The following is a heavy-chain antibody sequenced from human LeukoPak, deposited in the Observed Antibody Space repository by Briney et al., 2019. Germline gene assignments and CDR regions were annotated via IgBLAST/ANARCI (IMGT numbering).Heavy chain of an antibody. CDR2: IYHSGST. Sequence: PSETLSLTCTVFGYSISSGYYWGWIRQPPGKGLEWIGNIYHSGSTYYNPSLKSRVTISVDTSKNQFSVKLSSVTAAYTAVYYCARGGDTRGHYYFKYFQHWGQGTLVTVSS. CDR1: GYSISSGYY. J-gene: IGHJ1*01. V-gene: IGHV4-38-2*02. CDR3: ARGGDTRGHYYFKYFQH. D-gene: IGHD3-22*01.